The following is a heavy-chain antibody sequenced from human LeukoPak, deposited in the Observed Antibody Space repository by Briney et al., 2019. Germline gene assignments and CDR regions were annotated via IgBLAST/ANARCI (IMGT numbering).Heavy chain of an antibody. D-gene: IGHD4-11*01. CDR2: IYTSGST. CDR1: GGSISSSSYY. J-gene: IGHJ6*02. V-gene: IGHV4-39*07. Sequence: PSETLSLTCTVSGGSISSSSYYWGWIRQPPGKGLEWIGRIYTSGSTNYNPSLKSRVTMSVDTSKNQFSLKLSSVTAADTAVYYCARDQIVTTSYYYYGMDVWGQGTTVTVSS. CDR3: ARDQIVTTSYYYYGMDV.